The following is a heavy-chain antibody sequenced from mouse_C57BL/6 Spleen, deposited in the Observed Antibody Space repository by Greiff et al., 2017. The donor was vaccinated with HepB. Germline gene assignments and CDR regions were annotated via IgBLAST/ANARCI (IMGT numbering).Heavy chain of an antibody. CDR2: IHPNSGST. J-gene: IGHJ3*01. CDR3: ARSDSSGYWFAY. D-gene: IGHD3-2*02. V-gene: IGHV1-64*01. CDR1: GYTFTSYW. Sequence: VQLQQPGAELVKPGASVNLSCKASGYTFTSYWMHWVKQRPGQGLEWIGMIHPNSGSTNYNEKFKSKATLTVDKSSSTAYMQLSSLTSEDSAVYYCARSDSSGYWFAYWGQGTLVTVSA.